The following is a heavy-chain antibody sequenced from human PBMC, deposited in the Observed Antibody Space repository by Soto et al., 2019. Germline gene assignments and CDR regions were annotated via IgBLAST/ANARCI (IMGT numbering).Heavy chain of an antibody. CDR1: GFTYSSYS. D-gene: IGHD3-16*02. Sequence: GGTLRLSCAASGFTYSSYSMSWVRQAPGKGLEWVSAISGSGGSTYYADSVKGRFTISRDNSKNTMYLQMNSLRAEDTAVYYCAKDPFYDYIWGSYRPDAFDIWGQGTMVTVSS. CDR2: ISGSGGST. CDR3: AKDPFYDYIWGSYRPDAFDI. J-gene: IGHJ3*02. V-gene: IGHV3-23*01.